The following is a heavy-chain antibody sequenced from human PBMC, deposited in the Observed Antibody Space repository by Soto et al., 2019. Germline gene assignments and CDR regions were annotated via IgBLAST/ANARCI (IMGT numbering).Heavy chain of an antibody. CDR2: ISADGTNK. CDR1: GFTFSTFA. V-gene: IGHV3-30-3*01. Sequence: SLSCSASGFTFSTFAVHWVRQAPGKGLEWVAVISADGTNKYYADSVKGRFTISRDNSKNTLFLQMDSLRTEDTAMYYCARAPTSRFDYWGQGTLVTVSS. CDR3: ARAPTSRFDY. J-gene: IGHJ4*02.